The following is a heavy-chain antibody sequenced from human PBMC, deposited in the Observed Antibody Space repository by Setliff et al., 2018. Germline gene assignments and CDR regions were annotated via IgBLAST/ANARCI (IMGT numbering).Heavy chain of an antibody. CDR1: GGSSSGYY. CDR3: ARARSRYYNFWSGEMDV. Sequence: SETLSLTCAVYGGSSSGYYWSWIRQPPGKGLEWIGEINHSGSTNYNPSLKSRVTISVDTSKNQFSLKLSSVTAADTAVYYCARARSRYYNFWSGEMDVWGKGTPVTVSS. V-gene: IGHV4-34*01. J-gene: IGHJ6*04. CDR2: INHSGST. D-gene: IGHD3-3*01.